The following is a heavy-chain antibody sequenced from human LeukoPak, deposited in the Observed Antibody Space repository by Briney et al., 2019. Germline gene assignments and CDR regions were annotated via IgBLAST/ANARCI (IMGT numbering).Heavy chain of an antibody. CDR3: ARKAKTAWFDP. J-gene: IGHJ5*02. CDR2: IYYSGST. CDR1: GGSISSSSYY. D-gene: IGHD5-18*01. V-gene: IGHV4-39*07. Sequence: SETLSLTCTVSGGSISSSSYYWGWLRQPPGKGLEWIGSIYYSGSTYYNPSLKSRVTISVDTSKNQFSLKLSSVTAADTAVYYCARKAKTAWFDPWGQGTLVTVSS.